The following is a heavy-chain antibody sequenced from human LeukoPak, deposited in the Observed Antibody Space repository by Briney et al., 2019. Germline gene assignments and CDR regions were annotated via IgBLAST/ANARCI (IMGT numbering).Heavy chain of an antibody. CDR1: GFTFSSYG. CDR3: AKDSGATFPKYYFDY. J-gene: IGHJ4*02. CDR2: ISGSGGST. V-gene: IGHV3-23*01. Sequence: GGSLRLSCAASGFTFSSYGMSWVREAPGKGLEWVSAISGSGGSTYYADSVKGRFTISRDNSKNTLYLQMNSLRAEDTAVYYCAKDSGATFPKYYFDYWGKGTMVTVSS. D-gene: IGHD3-10*01.